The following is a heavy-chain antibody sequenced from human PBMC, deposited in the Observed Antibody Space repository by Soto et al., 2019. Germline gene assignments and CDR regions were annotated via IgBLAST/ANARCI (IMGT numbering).Heavy chain of an antibody. J-gene: IGHJ4*02. CDR2: ISSSGSTI. D-gene: IGHD2-8*01. CDR3: VREAPCSNGVCQFDY. CDR1: GFTLSPYE. V-gene: IGHV3-48*03. Sequence: PGGSLRLSCAASGFTLSPYEMSWVRQAPGKGLEWISYISSSGSTIHYADSVKGRFSISRDNAKKSLFLQMNSLRAEDTAVYYCVREAPCSNGVCQFDYWGRGTLVTVSS.